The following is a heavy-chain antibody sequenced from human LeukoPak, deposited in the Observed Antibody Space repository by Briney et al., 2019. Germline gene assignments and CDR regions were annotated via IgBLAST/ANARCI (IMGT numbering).Heavy chain of an antibody. Sequence: PGGSLRLSCAASGFTFSSYSMNWVRQAPGKGLEWVSYISSSSSTIYYADSVKGRFTISRDNAKNSLYLQMNSLRTEDTAVYYCARSYYDSSGYSDYWGQGTLVTVSS. V-gene: IGHV3-48*04. D-gene: IGHD3-22*01. CDR2: ISSSSSTI. CDR3: ARSYYDSSGYSDY. J-gene: IGHJ4*02. CDR1: GFTFSSYS.